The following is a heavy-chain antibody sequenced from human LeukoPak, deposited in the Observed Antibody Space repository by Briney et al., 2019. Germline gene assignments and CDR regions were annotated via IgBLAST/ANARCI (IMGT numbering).Heavy chain of an antibody. CDR2: IYYSGST. J-gene: IGHJ4*02. V-gene: IGHV4-31*03. Sequence: PPETLSLTCTVSGGSISSGGYYWRWIRQHPGKGLEWIGYIYYSGSTHYNPSLKSRVTISVDTSKNQFSLKLSSVTAADTAVYYCATTPRIGTNWYFGYWGQGTLVTVSS. CDR1: GGSISSGGYY. D-gene: IGHD1-1*01. CDR3: ATTPRIGTNWYFGY.